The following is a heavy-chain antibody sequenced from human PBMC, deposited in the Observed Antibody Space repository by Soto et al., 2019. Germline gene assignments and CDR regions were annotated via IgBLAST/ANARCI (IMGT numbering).Heavy chain of an antibody. V-gene: IGHV1-69*06. CDR3: ARTDSSPNYDSSDYYYMEGGMDV. D-gene: IGHD3-22*01. CDR1: GGTFSSDA. J-gene: IGHJ6*02. Sequence: SVKVSGKASGGTFSSDAISWVRQAPGQGLEWRGGIIPIFGTANYAQKFQGRVTITADKSTSTAYMELSSLRSEDTAVYYCARTDSSPNYDSSDYYYMEGGMDVWGQGTTVTVSS. CDR2: IIPIFGTA.